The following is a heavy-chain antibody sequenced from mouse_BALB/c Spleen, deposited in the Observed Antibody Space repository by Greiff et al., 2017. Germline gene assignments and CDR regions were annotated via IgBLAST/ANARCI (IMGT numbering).Heavy chain of an antibody. V-gene: IGHV1-7*01. Sequence: VHLVESGAELAKPGASVKMSCKASGYTFTSYWMHWVKQRPGQGLEWIGYINPSTGYTEYNQKFKDKATLTADKSSSTAYMQLSSLTSEDSAVYYCAGGRYDGYFDVWGAGTTVTVSS. CDR2: INPSTGYT. D-gene: IGHD2-14*01. CDR3: AGGRYDGYFDV. CDR1: GYTFTSYW. J-gene: IGHJ1*01.